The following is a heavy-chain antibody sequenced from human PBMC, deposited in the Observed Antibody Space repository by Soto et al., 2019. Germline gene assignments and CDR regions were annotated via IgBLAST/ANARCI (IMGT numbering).Heavy chain of an antibody. CDR1: GGTVSSYA. CDR2: FIPIFVSA. Sequence: QLHLVQSGAEVKKAGSSVKVSCKASGGTVSSYAITWVRQAPGKGLEWMGVFIPIFVSAHYAPKFQGRITITADESTSTAYMELGGLTSEYTAIYYCARDVSADTTGFRGYDLWGQGTQVTVSS. J-gene: IGHJ4*02. D-gene: IGHD3-10*01. V-gene: IGHV1-69*01. CDR3: ARDVSADTTGFRGYDL.